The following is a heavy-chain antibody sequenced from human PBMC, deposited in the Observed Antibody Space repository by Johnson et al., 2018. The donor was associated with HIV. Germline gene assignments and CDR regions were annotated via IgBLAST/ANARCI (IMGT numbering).Heavy chain of an antibody. CDR2: IYSGGST. CDR1: GFTVSSNY. J-gene: IGHJ3*02. CDR3: AKYHDYYDSSGSAFDI. V-gene: IGHV3-66*01. Sequence: VQLVESGGGLVQPGGSLRLSCAASGFTVSSNYMSWVRQAPGKGLEWVSVIYSGGSTYYTDSMKGRFTISRDNSKNTLYLQMNSLRAEDTAVYYCAKYHDYYDSSGSAFDIWGQGTMVTVSS. D-gene: IGHD3-22*01.